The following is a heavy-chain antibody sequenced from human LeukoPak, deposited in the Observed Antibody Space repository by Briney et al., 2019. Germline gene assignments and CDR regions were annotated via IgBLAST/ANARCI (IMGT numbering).Heavy chain of an antibody. CDR1: GFTFSSYG. CDR3: ARVYPNSSGYWGAFDI. J-gene: IGHJ3*02. V-gene: IGHV3-30*02. D-gene: IGHD3-22*01. CDR2: IRHDGINK. Sequence: GGSLRLSCAASGFTFSSYGMHWVRQAPGKGLEWVAFIRHDGINKYYAESVKGRFTISRDNSKNTLYLQMNSLRVEDTAVYYCARVYPNSSGYWGAFDIWGQGTMVTVSS.